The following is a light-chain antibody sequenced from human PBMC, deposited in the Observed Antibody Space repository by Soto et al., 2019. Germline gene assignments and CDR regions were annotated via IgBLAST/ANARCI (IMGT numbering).Light chain of an antibody. CDR2: KAS. V-gene: IGKV1-5*03. CDR3: QKYNNWPPWT. CDR1: QTISSW. Sequence: DIQMTHSPSSLSGYVRYRVTITCRASQTISSWLAWYQQKPGKAPKLLIYKASTLKSGVPSRFSGSGSGTEFTLTISSLQSEDFAVYSCQKYNNWPPWTFGQGTKVDIK. J-gene: IGKJ1*01.